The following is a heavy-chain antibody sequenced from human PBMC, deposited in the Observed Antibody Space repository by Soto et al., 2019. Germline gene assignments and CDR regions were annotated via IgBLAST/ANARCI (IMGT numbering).Heavy chain of an antibody. CDR2: ISYDGRNK. Sequence: QVKMVESGGGVVQPGRSLRLSCVGYGFTFSSYAMHWVRQAPGKRPEWVAVISYDGRNKYYADSVKGRFTISRDNSKNTVYLQMNSLTADDTALYHCAKDPVGYSIPFDPWGQGTLVTVSS. CDR1: GFTFSSYA. D-gene: IGHD5-12*01. V-gene: IGHV3-30*18. CDR3: AKDPVGYSIPFDP. J-gene: IGHJ5*02.